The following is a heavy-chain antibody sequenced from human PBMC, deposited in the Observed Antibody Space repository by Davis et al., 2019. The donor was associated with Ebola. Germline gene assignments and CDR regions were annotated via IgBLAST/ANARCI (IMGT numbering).Heavy chain of an antibody. V-gene: IGHV3-30*03. CDR3: ARDIVATIYLFSDAFDI. CDR1: GFTFSSYG. CDR2: TSHDGSNK. Sequence: GESLKISCAASGFTFSSYGMHWVRQAPGKGLEWVAVTSHDGSNKYYADSVKGRFTISRDNSKNTLYLQMNSLRAEDTAVNYCARDIVATIYLFSDAFDIWGQGTMVTVSS. D-gene: IGHD5-12*01. J-gene: IGHJ3*02.